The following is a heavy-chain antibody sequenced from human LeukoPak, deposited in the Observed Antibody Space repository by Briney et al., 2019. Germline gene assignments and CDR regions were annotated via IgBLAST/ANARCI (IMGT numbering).Heavy chain of an antibody. J-gene: IGHJ6*02. Sequence: SVKVSCKASGYTFTGYYMHWVRQAPGQGLEWMGWINPNSGGTNYAQKFQGRVTMTRDTSISTAYMELSRLRSDDTAVYYCARDGDIVLMVFGMDVWGQGTTVTVFS. CDR2: INPNSGGT. CDR3: ARDGDIVLMVFGMDV. V-gene: IGHV1-2*02. CDR1: GYTFTGYY. D-gene: IGHD2-8*01.